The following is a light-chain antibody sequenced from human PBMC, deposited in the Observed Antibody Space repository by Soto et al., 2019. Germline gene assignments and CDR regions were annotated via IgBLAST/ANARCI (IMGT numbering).Light chain of an antibody. V-gene: IGKV3-15*01. CDR1: QSVSSN. CDR2: GAS. Sequence: EIVMTQSPATLSVSPGERATLSCRASQSVSSNLAWYQQKPGQAPRLLIHGASTRATCIPVRFSGSGYGTEFTLTIRSLQSEDFAVYSCQQYNNWPRTFGKGTKG. CDR3: QQYNNWPRT. J-gene: IGKJ1*01.